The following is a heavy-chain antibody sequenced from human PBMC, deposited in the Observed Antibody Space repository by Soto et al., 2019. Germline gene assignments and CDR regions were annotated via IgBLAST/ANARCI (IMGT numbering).Heavy chain of an antibody. V-gene: IGHV4-39*07. CDR3: ARGGTYYDSSGRATYYYYYYGMDV. D-gene: IGHD3-22*01. J-gene: IGHJ6*02. CDR2: IYYSGST. CDR1: GGSISSSSYY. Sequence: SETLSLTCTVSGGSISSSSYYWGWIRQPPGKGLEWIGSIYYSGSTYYNPSLKSRVTISVDTSKNQFSLKLSSVTAADTAVYYCARGGTYYDSSGRATYYYYYYGMDVWGQGTTVTVSS.